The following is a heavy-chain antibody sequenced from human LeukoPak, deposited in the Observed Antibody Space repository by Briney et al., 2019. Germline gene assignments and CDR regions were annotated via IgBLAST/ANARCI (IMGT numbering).Heavy chain of an antibody. CDR2: ISYDGSNK. J-gene: IGHJ4*02. D-gene: IGHD2-2*02. V-gene: IGHV3-30-3*01. CDR1: GFTFSSYA. Sequence: GGSLRLSCAASGFTFSSYAMHWVRQAPGKGLEWVAVISYDGSNKYYADSVKGRFTISRDNSKNTLYLQMNSLRAEDTAVYYCAKAVVPAAIPGAPDYWGQGTLVTVSS. CDR3: AKAVVPAAIPGAPDY.